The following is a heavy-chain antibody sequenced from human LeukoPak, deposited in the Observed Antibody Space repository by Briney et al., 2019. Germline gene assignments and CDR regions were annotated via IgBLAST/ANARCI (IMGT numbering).Heavy chain of an antibody. CDR3: ARGILVTVYAAFDY. J-gene: IGHJ4*02. Sequence: PSETLSLTCGVYGGSFSGYYWTWIRQSPGMGLEWIGEITHSGSTNYNPSLTSRVTISVGTSKNQFSLALSSVTAADSAVYYCARGILVTVYAAFDYWGQGTLVTVSS. D-gene: IGHD2-8*01. CDR1: GGSFSGYY. V-gene: IGHV4-34*01. CDR2: ITHSGST.